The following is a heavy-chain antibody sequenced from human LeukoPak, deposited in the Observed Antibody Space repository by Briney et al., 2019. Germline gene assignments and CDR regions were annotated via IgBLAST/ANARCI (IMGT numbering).Heavy chain of an antibody. CDR2: MHPKSRGT. J-gene: IGHJ4*02. CDR3: ARDSEAVGLSFDY. Sequence: GSVKVSCKASGYTFAGYYMHWIRQAPGQGLEWVGWMHPKSRGTKYAQKFQGRVTMTWDTSISTCYMELSRLTSDDTAVYYCARDSEAVGLSFDYWGQGILVTVSS. D-gene: IGHD1-26*01. V-gene: IGHV1-2*02. CDR1: GYTFAGYY.